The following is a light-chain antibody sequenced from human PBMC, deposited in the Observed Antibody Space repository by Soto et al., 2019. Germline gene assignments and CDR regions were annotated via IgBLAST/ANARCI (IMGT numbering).Light chain of an antibody. CDR3: QQYNNWPRAYT. CDR2: GAS. CDR1: QSVSSN. Sequence: EIVMTQSPATLSVSPGERATLSCRASQSVSSNLAWYQQKPGQAPRLLIYGASTRATGIPARFSGSGSGTEFTHTISSLQSEDFAVYYCQQYNNWPRAYTFGQGTKLEIK. V-gene: IGKV3-15*01. J-gene: IGKJ2*01.